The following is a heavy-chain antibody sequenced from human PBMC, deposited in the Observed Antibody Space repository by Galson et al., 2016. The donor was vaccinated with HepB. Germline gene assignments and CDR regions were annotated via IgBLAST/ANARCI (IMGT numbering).Heavy chain of an antibody. CDR3: AKDREGRGYCSSTSCYLNY. J-gene: IGHJ4*02. D-gene: IGHD2-2*01. V-gene: IGHV3-30*18. CDR1: GFTFSSYG. Sequence: SLRLSCAASGFTFSSYGMHWVRQAPGKGLEWVAVISFDGSYKYYADSVKGRFTISRDNSKNTLYLQMNSLRAEDTAVYYCAKDREGRGYCSSTSCYLNYWGQGTLVTVSS. CDR2: ISFDGSYK.